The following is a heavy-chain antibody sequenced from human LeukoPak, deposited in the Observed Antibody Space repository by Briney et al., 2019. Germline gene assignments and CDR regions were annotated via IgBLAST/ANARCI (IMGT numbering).Heavy chain of an antibody. Sequence: PGGSLRLSCAASGFTFSSYSMNWVRQAPGKGLEWVSSISRSSSYIYYADSVKGRFTISRDNTKNSLYLQMSSLRAEDTAVYYCAREFSTWFDPWGQGTLVTVSS. D-gene: IGHD3-3*01. J-gene: IGHJ5*02. CDR2: ISRSSSYI. CDR1: GFTFSSYS. CDR3: AREFSTWFDP. V-gene: IGHV3-21*01.